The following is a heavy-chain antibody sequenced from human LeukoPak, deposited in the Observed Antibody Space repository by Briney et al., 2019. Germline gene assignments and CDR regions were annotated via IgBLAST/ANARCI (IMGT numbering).Heavy chain of an antibody. V-gene: IGHV4-39*01. D-gene: IGHD3-10*02. Sequence: SETLSLTCTVAGGSIISNSYYWGWIRQPPGKGLECIGSIYYSGSTYYNPSLKSRITISVDSSKNQFSLRLSSVTAADTAVYYYARSGWSGWMGDLDGNFDLWGRGTLVTVSS. CDR1: GGSIISNSYY. J-gene: IGHJ2*01. CDR3: ARSGWSGWMGDLDGNFDL. CDR2: IYYSGST.